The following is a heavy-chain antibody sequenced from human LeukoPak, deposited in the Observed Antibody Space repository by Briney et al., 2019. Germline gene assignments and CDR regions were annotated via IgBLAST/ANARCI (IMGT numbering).Heavy chain of an antibody. Sequence: ASVTVSCKASGYTFASYGISWVRRAPGQGLEWMGWISVYNGNTNYAQKFQGRVTMTTDTSTSTAYMELRSLRSDDTAVYYCASARSGSLQMPFDYWGQGTLVTVSS. CDR3: ASARSGSLQMPFDY. D-gene: IGHD1-26*01. CDR1: GYTFASYG. J-gene: IGHJ4*02. V-gene: IGHV1-18*01. CDR2: ISVYNGNT.